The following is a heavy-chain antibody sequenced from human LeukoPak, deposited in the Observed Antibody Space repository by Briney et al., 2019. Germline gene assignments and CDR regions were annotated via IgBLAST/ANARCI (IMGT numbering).Heavy chain of an antibody. CDR2: IYYSGST. D-gene: IGHD6-19*01. CDR1: GGSISSSSYY. V-gene: IGHV4-39*01. Sequence: SETLSLTCTVSGGSISSSSYYWGWIRQPPGKGLERIGSIYYSGSTYYNPSLKSRVTISVDTSKNQFSLKLSSVTAADTAVYYCASDSSGWYNQGYWYFDLWGRGTLVTVSS. CDR3: ASDSSGWYNQGYWYFDL. J-gene: IGHJ2*01.